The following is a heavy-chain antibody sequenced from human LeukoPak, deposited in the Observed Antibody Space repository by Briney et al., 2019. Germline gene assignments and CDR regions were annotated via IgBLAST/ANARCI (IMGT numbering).Heavy chain of an antibody. Sequence: SETLSLTCAVYGGSFSGYYWSWIRQPPGKWLEWIGEINHSGSTNYNPSLKSRVTISVDTSKNQFSLKLSSVTAADAAVYYCARTPVTMVRGVRRIYYFDYWGQGTLVTVSS. CDR3: ARTPVTMVRGVRRIYYFDY. CDR1: GGSFSGYY. CDR2: INHSGST. D-gene: IGHD3-10*01. V-gene: IGHV4-34*01. J-gene: IGHJ4*02.